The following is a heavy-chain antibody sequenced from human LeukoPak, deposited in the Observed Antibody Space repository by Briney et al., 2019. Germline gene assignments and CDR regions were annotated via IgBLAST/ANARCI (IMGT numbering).Heavy chain of an antibody. CDR3: AKDRGVVVPAASISRRNYYYYYMDV. V-gene: IGHV3-23*01. D-gene: IGHD2-2*01. CDR1: GFTFSSHG. CDR2: ISPRGDIT. J-gene: IGHJ6*03. Sequence: GGSLRLSCAASGFTFSSHGMNWVRQAPGKGLEWVSGISPRGDITYYADSVKGRFTVSRDNSKNTLYLQMNSLRAEDTAVYYCAKDRGVVVPAASISRRNYYYYYMDVWGKGTTVTISS.